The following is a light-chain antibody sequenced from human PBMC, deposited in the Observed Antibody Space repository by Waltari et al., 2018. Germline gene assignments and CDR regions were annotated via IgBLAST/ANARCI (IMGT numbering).Light chain of an antibody. CDR2: WAS. V-gene: IGKV4-1*01. CDR1: QTLLYNSNNKNY. CDR3: QQYFAFPVT. J-gene: IGKJ4*01. Sequence: DIVMIQSPDFLAVSLGERATINCKSSQTLLYNSNNKNYFSWYQQKAGQPPKLLINWASIRESGVPDRFSGSGSGTDFTLTISSLQAEDVAVYYCQQYFAFPVTFGGGTKVEIK.